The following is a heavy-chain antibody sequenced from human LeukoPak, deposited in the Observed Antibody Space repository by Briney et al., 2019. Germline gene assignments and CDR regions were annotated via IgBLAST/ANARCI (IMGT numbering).Heavy chain of an antibody. CDR3: ARGRIAAAGKGDWFDP. D-gene: IGHD6-13*01. Sequence: GGSLRLSCAASGFTFDDYGMSWVRHAPGKGLEWVSGINWNGGSTGYADSVKGRFTISRDNAKNSLYLQMNSLRAEDTAVYYYARGRIAAAGKGDWFDPWGQGTLVTVSS. J-gene: IGHJ5*02. CDR1: GFTFDDYG. V-gene: IGHV3-20*04. CDR2: INWNGGST.